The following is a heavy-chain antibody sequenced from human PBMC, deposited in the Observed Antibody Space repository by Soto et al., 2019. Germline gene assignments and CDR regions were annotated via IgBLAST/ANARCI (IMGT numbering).Heavy chain of an antibody. Sequence: QVQLQESGPGLVKPSETLSLSCSVSGVSINDYYWSWIRQPPGKGLEWIGFLNYGGATNYNPSLRSGVAFQGATSRNKASLKGAPGTAADPAVGYWAHPTWAPGDLFYHLDVWGTGTPVTVS. CDR2: LNYGGAT. CDR1: GVSINDYY. D-gene: IGHD7-27*01. V-gene: IGHV4-59*12. J-gene: IGHJ6*03. CDR3: AHPTWAPGDLFYHLDV.